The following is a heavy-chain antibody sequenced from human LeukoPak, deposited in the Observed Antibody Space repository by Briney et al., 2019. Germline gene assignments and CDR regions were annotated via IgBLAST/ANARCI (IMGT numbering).Heavy chain of an antibody. V-gene: IGHV4-30-2*01. CDR1: GGSISSGGYY. CDR3: ARGKGPVVVPLDAFDI. J-gene: IGHJ3*02. D-gene: IGHD2-2*01. CDR2: IYHSGST. Sequence: PSETLSLTCTVSGGSISSGGYYWSWIRQPPGKGLEWIGYIYHSGSTYYNPSLKSRVTISVDRSKNQFSLKLSSVTAADTAVYYCARGKGPVVVPLDAFDIWGQGTMVTVSS.